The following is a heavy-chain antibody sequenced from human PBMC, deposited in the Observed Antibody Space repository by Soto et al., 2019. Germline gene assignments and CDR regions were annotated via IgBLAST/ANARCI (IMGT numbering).Heavy chain of an antibody. CDR1: GYTFTSYG. CDR2: ISAYNGNT. Sequence: ASVKVSCKASGYTFTSYGISWVRQAPGQGLEWMGWISAYNGNTNYAQKLQGRVTMTTDTSTSTAYMELRSLRSDDTAVYYCAREWVPAAIRGWRICSGGSCYSDYWGQGTLVTVSS. D-gene: IGHD2-15*01. CDR3: AREWVPAAIRGWRICSGGSCYSDY. V-gene: IGHV1-18*01. J-gene: IGHJ4*02.